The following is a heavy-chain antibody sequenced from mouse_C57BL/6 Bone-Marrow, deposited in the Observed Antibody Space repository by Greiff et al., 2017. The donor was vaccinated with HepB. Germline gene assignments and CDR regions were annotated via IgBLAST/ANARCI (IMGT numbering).Heavy chain of an antibody. D-gene: IGHD2-3*01. CDR1: GFTFSSYA. Sequence: VQVVESGGGLVKPGGSLKLSCAASGFTFSSYAMSWVRQTPEKRLEWVATISDGGSYTYYPDNVKGRFTISRDNAKNNLYLQMSHLKSEDTAMYYCARDSRWLPYYFDYWGQGTTLTVSS. CDR2: ISDGGSYT. J-gene: IGHJ2*01. V-gene: IGHV5-4*01. CDR3: ARDSRWLPYYFDY.